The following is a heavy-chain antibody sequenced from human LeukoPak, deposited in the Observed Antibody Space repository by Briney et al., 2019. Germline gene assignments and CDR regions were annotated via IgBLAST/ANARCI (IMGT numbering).Heavy chain of an antibody. Sequence: PGRXLXLSCEASGFTFHDHAMHWVRQAPGKGLEWVSGLCWDGGSIDYADSVKGGFTISRDNAKNSLYLQMNSLTAEDTALYYCAFALFCGTINCQGDAFDIWGQGTMVTVSS. J-gene: IGHJ3*02. CDR2: LCWDGGSI. D-gene: IGHD2-21*01. CDR3: AFALFCGTINCQGDAFDI. V-gene: IGHV3-9*01. CDR1: GFTFHDHA.